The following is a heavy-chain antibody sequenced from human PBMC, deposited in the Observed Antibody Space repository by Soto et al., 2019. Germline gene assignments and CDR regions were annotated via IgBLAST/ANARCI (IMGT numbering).Heavy chain of an antibody. CDR2: IYPGDSDT. CDR3: ARHVSAYSNYGYYYYYMDV. V-gene: IGHV5-51*01. Sequence: GESLKISCKGSGYSFTSYWIGWVRQMPGKGLEWMGIIYPGDSDTRYSPSFQGQVTISADKSISTAYLQWSSLKASDTAMYYCARHVSAYSNYGYYYYYMDVWGKGTTVTVSS. CDR1: GYSFTSYW. J-gene: IGHJ6*03. D-gene: IGHD4-4*01.